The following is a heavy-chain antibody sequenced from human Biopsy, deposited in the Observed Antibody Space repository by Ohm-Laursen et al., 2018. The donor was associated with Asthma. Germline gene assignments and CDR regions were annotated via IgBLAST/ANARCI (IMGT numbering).Heavy chain of an antibody. CDR2: IYSGGTS. CDR1: GFTVSRDH. Sequence: SLRLSCAASGFTVSRDHMFWVRQAPGKGLEWVSVIYSGGTSHTADSVRGRFTISRDFSKNTLHLQMHSLTVEDTAVYFCARGYSTSWYFGYWGQGTLVTVSS. D-gene: IGHD6-13*01. V-gene: IGHV3-53*01. J-gene: IGHJ4*02. CDR3: ARGYSTSWYFGY.